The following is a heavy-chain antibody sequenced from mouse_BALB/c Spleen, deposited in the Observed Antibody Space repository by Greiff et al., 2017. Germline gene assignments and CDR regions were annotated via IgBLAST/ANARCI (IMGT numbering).Heavy chain of an antibody. CDR3: VRWDYDEAWFAY. CDR1: GYTFTDYN. V-gene: IGHV1-18*01. D-gene: IGHD2-4*01. J-gene: IGHJ3*01. CDR2: INPNNGGT. Sequence: VHVKQSGPELVKPGASVKIPCKASGYTFTDYNMDWVKQSHGKSLEWIGDINPNNGGTIYNQKFKGKATLTVDKFSSTAYMELRSLTSEDTAVYYCVRWDYDEAWFAYWGQGTLVTVSA.